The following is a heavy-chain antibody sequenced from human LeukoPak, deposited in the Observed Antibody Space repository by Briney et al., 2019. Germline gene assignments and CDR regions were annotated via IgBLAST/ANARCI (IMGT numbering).Heavy chain of an antibody. CDR3: AAGKDVVGSPVGAFDI. J-gene: IGHJ3*02. CDR2: TYTNGRT. CDR1: GFTFGDYA. V-gene: IGHV4-4*07. Sequence: GSLRLSCTASGFTFGDYAMSWFRQAPGKGLEWIGSTYTNGRTFYNPSLASRLTTSVDTSTNQISLRLTSATVADTAVFYCAAGKDVVGSPVGAFDIWGQGTMVTVSS. D-gene: IGHD2-2*01.